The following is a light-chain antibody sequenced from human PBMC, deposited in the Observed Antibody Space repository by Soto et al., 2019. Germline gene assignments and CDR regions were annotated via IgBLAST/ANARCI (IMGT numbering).Light chain of an antibody. Sequence: VITRSPGTVSVSPRVIATLSCRASQSVSGCLAWYQQRPGQAPRLLIYGASSRATGIPDRFSGSGSGADLTLTISRLEPEDFAVYYCQQYTTYPFTFGPGTKVDIK. CDR3: QQYTTYPFT. CDR1: QSVSGC. J-gene: IGKJ3*01. V-gene: IGKV3-20*01. CDR2: GAS.